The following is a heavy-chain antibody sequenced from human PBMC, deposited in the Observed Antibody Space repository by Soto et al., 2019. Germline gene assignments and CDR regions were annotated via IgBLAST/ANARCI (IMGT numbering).Heavy chain of an antibody. V-gene: IGHV4-59*02. CDR3: ARGPRYCIGGSCRNGFDP. Sequence: PSETLSLTCTVSGGSVSNFYWSWIRQPPGKGLEWIGYIYYSGSTTYNPSLKSRVTISVDTSKNQFSLNLCSVTAADTAVYYCARGPRYCIGGSCRNGFDPWCQATL. D-gene: IGHD2-15*01. CDR1: GGSVSNFY. CDR2: IYYSGST. J-gene: IGHJ5*02.